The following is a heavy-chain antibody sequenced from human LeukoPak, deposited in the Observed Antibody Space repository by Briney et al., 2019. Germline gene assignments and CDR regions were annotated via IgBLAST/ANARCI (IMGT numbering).Heavy chain of an antibody. CDR3: ARGTTYYDILTGYSTGGYYFDY. Sequence: KPSGTLSLTCAVSGGSISSSNWGSWVRHPPGKGLEGMGEIYHIGSTNYNPSLKSRVTISVDKSKNQFSLKLSSVTAADTAVYYCARGTTYYDILTGYSTGGYYFDYWGQGTLVTVSS. V-gene: IGHV4-4*02. J-gene: IGHJ4*02. CDR1: GGSISSSNW. D-gene: IGHD3-9*01. CDR2: IYHIGST.